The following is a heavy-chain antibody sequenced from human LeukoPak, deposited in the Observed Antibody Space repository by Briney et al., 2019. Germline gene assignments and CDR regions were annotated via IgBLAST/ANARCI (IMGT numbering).Heavy chain of an antibody. Sequence: GGSLRLSCAASGFTFSSYAMHWVRQAPGKGLEWVAVISYDGSNKYYADSVKGRFTISRDNSKNTLYLQMNSLRAEDTAVYYCARGATVTTRMPPRYWGQGTLVTVSS. CDR2: ISYDGSNK. D-gene: IGHD4-17*01. CDR1: GFTFSSYA. CDR3: ARGATVTTRMPPRY. J-gene: IGHJ4*02. V-gene: IGHV3-30-3*01.